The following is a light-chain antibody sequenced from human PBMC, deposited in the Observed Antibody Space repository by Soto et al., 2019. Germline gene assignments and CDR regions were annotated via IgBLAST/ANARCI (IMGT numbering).Light chain of an antibody. CDR2: KSS. CDR1: RSISSR. V-gene: IGKV1-5*03. J-gene: IGKJ1*01. CDR3: QPYNRYS. Sequence: ATVPVTCRASRSISSRLAWYQQKPGKAPKLLSYKSSTLESGVPSRFSGSGSGTEFTLTISSLQPDDFATYYCQPYNRYSFGQGTKVDIK.